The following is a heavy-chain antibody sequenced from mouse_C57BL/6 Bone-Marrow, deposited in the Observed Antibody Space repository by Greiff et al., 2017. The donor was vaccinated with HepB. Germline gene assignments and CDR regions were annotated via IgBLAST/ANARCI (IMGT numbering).Heavy chain of an antibody. D-gene: IGHD3-2*02. CDR3: ARSGSSGYLDY. J-gene: IGHJ2*01. CDR2: INPGSGGT. V-gene: IGHV1-54*01. Sequence: VQLQQSGAELVRPGTSVKVSCKASGYAFTNYLIEWVKQRPGQGLEWIGVINPGSGGTNYNEKFKGKATLTADKSSSTAYMQLSILTSEDSAVYFCARSGSSGYLDYWGQGTTLTVSS. CDR1: GYAFTNYL.